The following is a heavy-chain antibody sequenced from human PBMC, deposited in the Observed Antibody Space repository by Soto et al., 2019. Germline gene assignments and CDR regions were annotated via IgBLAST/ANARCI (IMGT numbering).Heavy chain of an antibody. CDR1: GYTFTSYD. CDR3: ARAQYGYYYYGMDV. V-gene: IGHV1-8*01. J-gene: IGHJ6*02. CDR2: MNPNSGNT. D-gene: IGHD3-10*01. Sequence: ASVKVSCKASGYTFTSYDINWVRQATGQGLEWMGWMNPNSGNTGYAQKFQGRVTMTRNTSISTVYMELSSLRSEDTAVYYCARAQYGYYYYGMDVWGQGTTVTVSS.